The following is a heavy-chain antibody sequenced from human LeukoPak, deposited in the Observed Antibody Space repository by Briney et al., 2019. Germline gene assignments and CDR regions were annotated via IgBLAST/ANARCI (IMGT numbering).Heavy chain of an antibody. CDR3: ARVASMWGGGFDY. CDR2: INPNSGAT. V-gene: IGHV1-2*02. D-gene: IGHD3-16*01. CDR1: GYTFTGYY. Sequence: ASVKVSCKASGYTFTGYYMHWVRQAPGQGLEWMGWINPNSGATNYAQKFQGRVTMTRDTSISTAYMELRRLRSDDTAVYYCARVASMWGGGFDYWGQGTLVTVSS. J-gene: IGHJ4*02.